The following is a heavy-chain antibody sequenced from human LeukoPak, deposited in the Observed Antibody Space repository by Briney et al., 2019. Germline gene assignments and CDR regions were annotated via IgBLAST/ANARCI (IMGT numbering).Heavy chain of an antibody. CDR3: ASRSGSFSDALDI. Sequence: SETLSLTCTVSGGSIRSYYWGWIGEPPGKGLEWIGYVHYSESTKYTPSLNSQVTMSVATSQNQFSLKLSSVTAADTAVYYCASRSGSFSDALDIWGQGTLVTVSS. CDR2: VHYSEST. V-gene: IGHV4-59*08. D-gene: IGHD3-10*01. J-gene: IGHJ3*02. CDR1: GGSIRSYY.